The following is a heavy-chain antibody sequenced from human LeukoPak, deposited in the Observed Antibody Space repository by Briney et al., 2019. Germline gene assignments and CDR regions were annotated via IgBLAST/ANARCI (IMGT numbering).Heavy chain of an antibody. CDR3: TSAWFGELLSPYYFDY. V-gene: IGHV3-7*01. CDR1: GFTFSSYW. J-gene: IGHJ4*02. Sequence: PGGSLRLSCAASGFTFSSYWMSWVRQAPGKGLEWVANIKQDGSEKYYVDSVKGRFTISRDNAKNSLYLQMNSLRAEDTAVYYCTSAWFGELLSPYYFDYWGQGTLVTVSS. CDR2: IKQDGSEK. D-gene: IGHD3-10*01.